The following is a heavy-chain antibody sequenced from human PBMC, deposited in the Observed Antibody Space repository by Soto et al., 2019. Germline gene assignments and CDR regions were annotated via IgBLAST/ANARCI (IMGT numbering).Heavy chain of an antibody. CDR1: GGSISSYY. CDR2: IYYSGST. CDR3: ARHLPYCGGDCYSLDE. V-gene: IGHV4-59*08. Sequence: PSETLSLTCTVSGGSISSYYWSWIRQPPGKGLERIGYIYYSGSTNYNPSLKSRVTISVDTSKNQFSLNLSSVTAADTAVYYCARHLPYCGGDCYSLDEWGQGTLVTVSS. J-gene: IGHJ4*02. D-gene: IGHD2-21*02.